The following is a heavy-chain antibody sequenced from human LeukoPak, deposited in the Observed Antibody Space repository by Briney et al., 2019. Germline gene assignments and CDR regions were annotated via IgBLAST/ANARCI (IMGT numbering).Heavy chain of an antibody. CDR2: INWNGGST. CDR1: GFTFDDFG. Sequence: RGSLRLSWAASGFTFDDFGMSWVRQAPGRGLEWVSGINWNGGSTGYADSVKGRFTTSRDNAKNSLYLQRNSLRAEDTALYYCARADYGDGPFDYWGQGTLVTVSS. V-gene: IGHV3-20*04. J-gene: IGHJ4*02. CDR3: ARADYGDGPFDY. D-gene: IGHD4-17*01.